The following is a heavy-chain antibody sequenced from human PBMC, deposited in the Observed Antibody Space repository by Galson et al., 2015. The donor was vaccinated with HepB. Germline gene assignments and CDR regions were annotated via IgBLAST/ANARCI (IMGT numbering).Heavy chain of an antibody. Sequence: SLRLSCAASGFTFSSYATHWVRQAPGKGLEWVAVISYDGSNKYYADSVKGRFTISRDNSKNTLYLQMNSLRAEDTAVYYCAREYSRTYYFDYWGQGTLVTVSS. D-gene: IGHD6-13*01. CDR1: GFTFSSYA. J-gene: IGHJ4*02. CDR3: AREYSRTYYFDY. V-gene: IGHV3-30-3*01. CDR2: ISYDGSNK.